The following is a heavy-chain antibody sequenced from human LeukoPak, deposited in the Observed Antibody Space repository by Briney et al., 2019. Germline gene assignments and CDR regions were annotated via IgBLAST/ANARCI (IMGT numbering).Heavy chain of an antibody. D-gene: IGHD3-22*01. J-gene: IGHJ5*02. Sequence: SQTLSLTCTVSGGSISSGDYYWSWIRQPPGKGLEWIAYMYYSGSTYYNPSLQSRVTMSADTSKNQLSLKLSSVTAADTAVYYCARPYYYDSRIDPWGQGILVTVSS. V-gene: IGHV4-30-4*01. CDR2: MYYSGST. CDR3: ARPYYYDSRIDP. CDR1: GGSISSGDYY.